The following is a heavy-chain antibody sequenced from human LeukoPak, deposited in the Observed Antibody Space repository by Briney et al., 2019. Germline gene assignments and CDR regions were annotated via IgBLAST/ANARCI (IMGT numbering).Heavy chain of an antibody. CDR3: TRDGVAFVAPFDY. J-gene: IGHJ4*02. V-gene: IGHV1-2*06. D-gene: IGHD3-3*02. CDR2: INPDNGDT. CDR1: GYTFTGYS. Sequence: ASVKDSCKASGYTFTGYSIHWVRQAPGQGLDWMGRINPDNGDTHYSQKFQGRVTMTRDTSITAAYMELSSLRSDDTAMYYCTRDGVAFVAPFDYWGQGTLVTVSS.